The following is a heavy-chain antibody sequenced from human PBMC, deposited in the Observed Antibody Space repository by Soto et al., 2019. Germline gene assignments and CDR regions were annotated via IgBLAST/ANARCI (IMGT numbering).Heavy chain of an antibody. D-gene: IGHD6-19*01. V-gene: IGHV3-7*01. Sequence: GGSLRLSCAASGFTFSSYWMSWVRQAPGKGLEWVANIKQDGSEKYYVDSVKGRFTISRDNAKNSLYLQMNSLRAEDTAVYYCARGGIAVAGTDYYYYMDVWGKGTTVTVSS. CDR3: ARGGIAVAGTDYYYYMDV. J-gene: IGHJ6*03. CDR1: GFTFSSYW. CDR2: IKQDGSEK.